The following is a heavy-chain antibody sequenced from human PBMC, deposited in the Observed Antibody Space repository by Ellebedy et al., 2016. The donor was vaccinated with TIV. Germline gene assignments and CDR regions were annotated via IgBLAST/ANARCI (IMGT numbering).Heavy chain of an antibody. CDR2: MKPGSGNT. CDR1: GYTFTDYD. J-gene: IGHJ5*02. CDR3: VVGLFHP. V-gene: IGHV1-8*01. Sequence: AASVKVSCKASGYTFTDYDINSVRQATGQGLVYLGWMKPGSGNTGYAQTFEGRVTMTRNTSTSTAYMELSSLRSDDTAVYYCVVGLFHPWGQGTLVSVSS. D-gene: IGHD3/OR15-3a*01.